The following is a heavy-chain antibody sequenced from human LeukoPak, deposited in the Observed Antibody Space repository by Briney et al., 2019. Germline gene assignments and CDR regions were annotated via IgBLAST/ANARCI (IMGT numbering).Heavy chain of an antibody. CDR1: GFTFSDYY. D-gene: IGHD3-10*01. CDR3: ARDLISVGEYS. J-gene: IGHJ4*02. CDR2: INTIGSTT. V-gene: IGHV3-11*01. Sequence: PGGSLSLSCAASGFTFSDYYMTWIRQAPGKGREWVSYINTIGSTTYYADSVKGRFTISRDNTKNSLSLQMNSLRAEDTAVYYCARDLISVGEYSWGQGTLVTVSS.